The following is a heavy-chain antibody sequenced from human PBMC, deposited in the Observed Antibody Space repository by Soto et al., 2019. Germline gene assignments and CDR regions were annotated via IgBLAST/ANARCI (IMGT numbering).Heavy chain of an antibody. CDR3: AKDRSGDYLYYCYGMDV. J-gene: IGHJ6*02. Sequence: PGGSLRLSCAASGFTFSSYAMSWVRQAPGKGLEWVSAISGSGGSTYYADSVKGRFTISRDNSKNTLYLQMNSLRAEDTAVYYCAKDRSGDYLYYCYGMDVWGQGTTVTV. V-gene: IGHV3-23*01. D-gene: IGHD4-17*01. CDR1: GFTFSSYA. CDR2: ISGSGGST.